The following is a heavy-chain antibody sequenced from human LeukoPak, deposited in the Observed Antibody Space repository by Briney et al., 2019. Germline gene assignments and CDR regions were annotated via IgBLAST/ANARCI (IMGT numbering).Heavy chain of an antibody. CDR2: IYHSGST. J-gene: IGHJ5*02. CDR1: GGSISSGAYS. V-gene: IGHV4-30-2*06. D-gene: IGHD3-3*01. Sequence: PSQTLSLTCAVSGGSISSGAYSWSWIRQSPGKGLEWIGYIYHSGSTYYNPSLKSRVTISVDRSKNQFSLKLSSVTAADTAVYYCARERGGVPGGPYDFWSGSVWFNPWGQGTLVTVSS. CDR3: ARERGGVPGGPYDFWSGSVWFNP.